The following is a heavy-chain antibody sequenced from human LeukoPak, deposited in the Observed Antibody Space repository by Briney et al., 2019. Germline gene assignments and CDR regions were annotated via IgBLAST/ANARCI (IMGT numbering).Heavy chain of an antibody. V-gene: IGHV4-30-2*01. CDR1: GGSISSGGYY. Sequence: SETLSLTCTVSGGSISSGGYYWSWIRQPPGKGLEWIGYIYHSGSTYYNPSLKSRVTISVDRSKNQFSLKLSSVTAADTAVYYCAKLEYCSSTSCYLAYYYYMDVWGKGTTVTVSS. CDR2: IYHSGST. J-gene: IGHJ6*03. D-gene: IGHD2-2*01. CDR3: AKLEYCSSTSCYLAYYYYMDV.